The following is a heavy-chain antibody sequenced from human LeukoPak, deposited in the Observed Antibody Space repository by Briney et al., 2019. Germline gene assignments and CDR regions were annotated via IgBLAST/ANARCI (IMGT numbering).Heavy chain of an antibody. J-gene: IGHJ4*02. CDR2: IWYDGSNK. D-gene: IGHD6-19*01. CDR3: ARERSPGYSSGWFTIDY. Sequence: PGGSLRLSCAASGFTFSSYGMHWVRQAPGKGLEWVVAIWYDGSNKYYADSVKGRFTISRDNSKNTLYLQMNSQRAEDTAVYYCARERSPGYSSGWFTIDYWGQGTLVTVSS. V-gene: IGHV3-33*01. CDR1: GFTFSSYG.